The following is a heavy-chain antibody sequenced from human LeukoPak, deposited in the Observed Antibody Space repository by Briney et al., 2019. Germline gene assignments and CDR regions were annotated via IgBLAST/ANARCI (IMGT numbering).Heavy chain of an antibody. CDR2: IYYSGST. V-gene: IGHV4-39*01. Sequence: PSQTLSLTCTVSGRXISSSSYYWGWLRQPPGKGLEWVGSIYYSGSTYYNPSLKSRVTISVDTSKNQFSVKLSSVIAADTAVYYCARRLLLWFGELLGTYYYGMDVWGQGTTVTVSS. CDR3: ARRLLLWFGELLGTYYYGMDV. D-gene: IGHD3-10*01. CDR1: GRXISSSSYY. J-gene: IGHJ6*02.